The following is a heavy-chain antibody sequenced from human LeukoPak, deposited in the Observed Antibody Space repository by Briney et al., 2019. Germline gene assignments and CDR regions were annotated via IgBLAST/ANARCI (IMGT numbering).Heavy chain of an antibody. CDR2: IYYSGST. D-gene: IGHD3-22*01. Sequence: SGTLSLTCTVSGDSISSYYWSWIRQPPGKGLEWIGYIYYSGSTNYNPSLKSRVTISVDTSKNQFSLKLSSVTAADTAVYYCARDSGRRATYYYDSSGYYLDYWGQGTLVTVSS. CDR1: GDSISSYY. V-gene: IGHV4-59*12. J-gene: IGHJ4*02. CDR3: ARDSGRRATYYYDSSGYYLDY.